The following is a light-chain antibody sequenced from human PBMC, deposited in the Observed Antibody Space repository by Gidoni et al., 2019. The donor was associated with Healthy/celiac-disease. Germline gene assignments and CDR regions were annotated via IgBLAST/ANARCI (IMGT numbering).Light chain of an antibody. Sequence: EIVLTTSPASLSVSPGERATLSSRASQSVSSNLAWYQQKPGQAPRLLIYGASTRATGIPARFSGSGSGTEFTLTISSLQSEDFAVYYCQQYNNWPPMCSFXXXTKLEIK. CDR1: QSVSSN. J-gene: IGKJ2*04. CDR3: QQYNNWPPMCS. CDR2: GAS. V-gene: IGKV3-15*01.